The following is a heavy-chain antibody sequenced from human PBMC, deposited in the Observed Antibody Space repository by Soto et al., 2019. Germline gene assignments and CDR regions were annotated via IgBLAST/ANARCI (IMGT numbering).Heavy chain of an antibody. D-gene: IGHD1-26*01. V-gene: IGHV1-46*01. CDR1: RDTFTSYC. Sequence: GASVNVSCKAPRDTFTSYCINWLRQAPGEGLECMVVVNPHGGSAAYAQKFKGRVTFTRDTSASTVYMEVSSLTSEDTAMYYCARPSGGNFGIIIEGTNWFAPWGQGPLVTSPQ. J-gene: IGHJ5*02. CDR3: ARPSGGNFGIIIEGTNWFAP. CDR2: VNPHGGSA.